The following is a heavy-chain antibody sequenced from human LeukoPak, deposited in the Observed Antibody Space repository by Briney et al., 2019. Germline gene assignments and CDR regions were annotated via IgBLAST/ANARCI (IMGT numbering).Heavy chain of an antibody. J-gene: IGHJ5*02. CDR1: GGSISRYY. CDR3: AREYCSSTSCYTGEWFDP. CDR2: IYYSGST. V-gene: IGHV4-59*01. Sequence: SETLSLTCTVSGGSISRYYWSWIRQPPGKGLEWIGYIYYSGSTNYNPSLKSRVTISVDTSKNQFSLKLGSVPAADTAVYYCAREYCSSTSCYTGEWFDPWGQGTLVTVSS. D-gene: IGHD2-2*02.